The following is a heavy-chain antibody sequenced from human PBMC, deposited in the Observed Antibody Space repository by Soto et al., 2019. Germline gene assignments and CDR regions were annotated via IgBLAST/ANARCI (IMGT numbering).Heavy chain of an antibody. J-gene: IGHJ4*02. CDR3: ASLADY. Sequence: QVQLVESGGGVVQPGGSRRLSCAVSGFTLSTYAMEWVCQAPGKGLDWVAGISYDGRNKDYGESVKGRFTISRDITNNSLYLQMNNLRADDTTVYYCASLADYWGQGTLVSVSS. CDR2: ISYDGRNK. V-gene: IGHV3-30*04. CDR1: GFTLSTYA.